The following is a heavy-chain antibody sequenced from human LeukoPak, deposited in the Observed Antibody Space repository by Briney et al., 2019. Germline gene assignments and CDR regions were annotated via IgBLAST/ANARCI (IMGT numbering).Heavy chain of an antibody. CDR3: ARDRGAFSGYYTFDY. V-gene: IGHV1-2*02. CDR1: GYTFTGYY. CDR2: INPNSGGT. D-gene: IGHD3-22*01. J-gene: IGHJ4*02. Sequence: ASVKVSCKASGYTFTGYYMHWVRQAPGQGLEWMGWINPNSGGTNYAQKFQGRVTMTRDTSISTAYMELSRLRSDDTAVYYCARDRGAFSGYYTFDYWGQGTLVTVSS.